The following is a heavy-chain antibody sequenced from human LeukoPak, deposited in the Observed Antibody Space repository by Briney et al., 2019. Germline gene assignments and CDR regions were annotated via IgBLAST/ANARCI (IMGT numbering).Heavy chain of an antibody. Sequence: GGSLRLSCAASGFTFSRYWMSWVRQAPGKGLEWVANIKQDGSEKYYVDSVKGRFTISRDNAKNSLYLQMNSLRAEDTAVYYCARGGYGDYRYWGQGTLVTVSS. CDR1: GFTFSRYW. J-gene: IGHJ4*02. D-gene: IGHD4-17*01. CDR2: IKQDGSEK. CDR3: ARGGYGDYRY. V-gene: IGHV3-7*01.